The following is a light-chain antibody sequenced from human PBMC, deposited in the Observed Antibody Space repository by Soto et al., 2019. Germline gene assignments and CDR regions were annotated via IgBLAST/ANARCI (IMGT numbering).Light chain of an antibody. J-gene: IGLJ1*01. Sequence: QSVLTQPASVSGSPGQSITISCTGTSSDVGGYNYVSWYQQHPGKAPKLMIYEVSNRPSGVSNRFSGSKSGNTASLTISGLQAEDEADYYCSSFTTSRAYVFGLGTKVTVL. CDR3: SSFTTSRAYV. CDR2: EVS. V-gene: IGLV2-14*01. CDR1: SSDVGGYNY.